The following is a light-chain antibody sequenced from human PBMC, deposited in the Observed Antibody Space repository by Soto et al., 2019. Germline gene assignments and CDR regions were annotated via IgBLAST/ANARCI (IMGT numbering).Light chain of an antibody. CDR1: QSVSSSY. CDR3: QQYGSSPRT. J-gene: IGKJ1*01. Sequence: EIVLTQSPGTLSLSPGERATLYCRASQSVSSSYLAWYQQKPGQAPRLLIYGASSRATGIPDRFSGSGSGTEFTLTISSLESEDFAVYYCQQYGSSPRTFGRGTKVEIK. V-gene: IGKV3-20*01. CDR2: GAS.